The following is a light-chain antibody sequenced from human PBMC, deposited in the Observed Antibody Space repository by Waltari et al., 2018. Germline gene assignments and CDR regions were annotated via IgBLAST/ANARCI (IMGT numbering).Light chain of an antibody. Sequence: DIQLTQSPSFLSASVGDRVTITCRASQGISSYLACYQQKPGKAPKLLIYAASTLQSGVPSRFSGSGSGTEFTLTISSLQPEDFATYYCQQLNSYPPGTFGGGTKVEIK. CDR1: QGISSY. J-gene: IGKJ4*01. CDR2: AAS. V-gene: IGKV1-9*01. CDR3: QQLNSYPPGT.